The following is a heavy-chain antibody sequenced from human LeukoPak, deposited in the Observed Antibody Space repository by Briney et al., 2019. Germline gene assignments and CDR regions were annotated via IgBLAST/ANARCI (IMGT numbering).Heavy chain of an antibody. V-gene: IGHV4-61*01. CDR2: VHHSGSA. CDR1: GGSVRSDISH. Sequence: SETLSLTCSVSGGSVRSDISHWSWIRQPPGKGLEWIGYVHHSGSANYNPSLESRVTMSLDRSKNQFSLELTSVTAADTAVYYCARNRGXYATDVWGQGAAXTXSS. D-gene: IGHD5-12*01. CDR3: ARNRGXYATDV. J-gene: IGHJ6*02.